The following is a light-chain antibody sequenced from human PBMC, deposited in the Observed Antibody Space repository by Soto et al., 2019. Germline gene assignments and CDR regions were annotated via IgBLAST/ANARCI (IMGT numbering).Light chain of an antibody. V-gene: IGLV2-14*03. CDR1: SSDVGGYNY. J-gene: IGLJ1*01. CDR3: SSYTTSNTRQIV. Sequence: QSALTQPASVSGSPGQSITISCTGTSSDVGGYNYVSWYQHHPGKAPKLLIYDVSNRPSGVSNRFSGSKSDNTASLTISGPQPEDEADYYCSSYTTSNTRQIVFGTGTKVTV. CDR2: DVS.